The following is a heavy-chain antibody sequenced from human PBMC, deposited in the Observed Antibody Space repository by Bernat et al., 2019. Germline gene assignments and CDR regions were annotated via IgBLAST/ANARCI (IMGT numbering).Heavy chain of an antibody. Sequence: EVQLVESGGGLVKPGESLRLSCAASGFTFSTYGMNWVRQAPGKGLEWISYINDVSSHIYYADSVRGRFTISRDNAKNSLYLQMNSLRDEDTAVYYCARDGLVYGRSAYIDFWGKGATVTVSS. J-gene: IGHJ6*03. CDR1: GFTFSTYG. V-gene: IGHV3-21*05. CDR3: ARDGLVYGRSAYIDF. D-gene: IGHD2-8*01. CDR2: INDVSSHI.